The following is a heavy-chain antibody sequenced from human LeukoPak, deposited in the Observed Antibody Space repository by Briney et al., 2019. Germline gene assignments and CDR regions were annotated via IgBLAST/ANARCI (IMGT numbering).Heavy chain of an antibody. CDR1: GYTFTSYG. CDR2: ISAYNGNT. V-gene: IGHV1-18*04. J-gene: IGHJ4*02. Sequence: ASVKVSCTASGYTFTSYGISWVRQAPGQGLEWMGWISAYNGNTNYAQKLQGRVTMTTDTSTSTAYMELRSLRSDDTAVYYCARGNGEYCSSTSCYEVWGQGTLVTVSS. D-gene: IGHD2-2*01. CDR3: ARGNGEYCSSTSCYEV.